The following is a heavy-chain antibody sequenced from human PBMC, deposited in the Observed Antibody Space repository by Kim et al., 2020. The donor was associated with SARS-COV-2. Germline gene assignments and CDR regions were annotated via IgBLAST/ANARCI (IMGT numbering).Heavy chain of an antibody. CDR1: GFTFSDYY. Sequence: GGSLRLSCAASGFTFSDYYMSWIRQAPGKGLEWVSYISSSGSTIYYADSVKGRFTISRDNAKNSLYLQMNSLRAEDTAVYYCARVTQYSSSWEVWYFDLWGRGTLVTVSS. CDR2: ISSSGSTI. V-gene: IGHV3-11*01. D-gene: IGHD6-13*01. J-gene: IGHJ2*01. CDR3: ARVTQYSSSWEVWYFDL.